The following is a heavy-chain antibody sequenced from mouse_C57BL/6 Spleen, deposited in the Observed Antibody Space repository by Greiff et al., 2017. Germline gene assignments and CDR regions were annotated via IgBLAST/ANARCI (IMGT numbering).Heavy chain of an antibody. Sequence: EVKLLESGPGLVKPSQSLSLTCSVTGYSITSGYYWNWIRQFPGNKLEWMGYISYDGSNNYNPSLKNRISITRDTSKNQFFLKLNSVTTEDTATYYCARVHGSSYNYAMDYWGQGTSVTVSS. D-gene: IGHD1-1*01. CDR1: GYSITSGYY. CDR3: ARVHGSSYNYAMDY. CDR2: ISYDGSN. J-gene: IGHJ4*01. V-gene: IGHV3-6*01.